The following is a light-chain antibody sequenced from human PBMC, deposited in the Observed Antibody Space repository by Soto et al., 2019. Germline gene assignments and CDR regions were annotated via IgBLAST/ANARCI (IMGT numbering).Light chain of an antibody. V-gene: IGKV3-20*01. Sequence: VLTQSPGTLSLSPGERAAISCRASQSIGSSYLAWYQHKPGQAPRLLIYGASSRATGIPHRFSGSGSGTDFTLTISRLEPEDCVVYYCQQYDGSPPYTFRQGTRLEIK. CDR2: GAS. J-gene: IGKJ2*01. CDR1: QSIGSSY. CDR3: QQYDGSPPYT.